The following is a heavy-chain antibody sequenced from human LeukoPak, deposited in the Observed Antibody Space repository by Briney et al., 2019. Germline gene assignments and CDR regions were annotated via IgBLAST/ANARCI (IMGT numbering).Heavy chain of an antibody. D-gene: IGHD5-18*01. CDR3: ARNTWIRLENYFDY. CDR2: IYYSGST. CDR1: GGSISSYY. J-gene: IGHJ4*02. Sequence: SETLSLTCTVSGGSISSYYWSWIRQPPGKGLEWIGYIYYSGSTNYNPSLKSRVTISVDTSKNQFSLKLSSVTAADTAVYYCARNTWIRLENYFDYWGQGTLVTVSS. V-gene: IGHV4-59*01.